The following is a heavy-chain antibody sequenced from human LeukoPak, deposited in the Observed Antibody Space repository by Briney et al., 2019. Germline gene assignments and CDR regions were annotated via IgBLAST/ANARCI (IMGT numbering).Heavy chain of an antibody. CDR2: IIPILGIA. D-gene: IGHD3-22*01. V-gene: IGHV1-69*04. J-gene: IGHJ5*02. CDR3: ATAHFDYYDSSGYP. CDR1: GGTFSSYA. Sequence: SVKASCKASGGTFSSYAISWVRQAPGQGLEWMGRIIPILGIANYAQKFQGRVTITADKSTSTAYMELSSLRSEDTAVYYCATAHFDYYDSSGYPWGQGTLVTVSS.